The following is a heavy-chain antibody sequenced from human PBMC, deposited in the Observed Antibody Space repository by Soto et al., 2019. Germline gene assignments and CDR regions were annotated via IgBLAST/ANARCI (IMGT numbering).Heavy chain of an antibody. CDR1: GYTLTELS. Sequence: ASVKVSCKVSGYTLTELSMHWVRQAPGKGLEWMGGFDPEDGETIYAQKFQGRVTMTEDTSTDTAYMELSSLRSEDTAVYYCATDLPGYYDSSGYYYWGRGTMVTVSS. D-gene: IGHD3-22*01. J-gene: IGHJ4*03. CDR3: ATDLPGYYDSSGYYY. V-gene: IGHV1-24*01. CDR2: FDPEDGET.